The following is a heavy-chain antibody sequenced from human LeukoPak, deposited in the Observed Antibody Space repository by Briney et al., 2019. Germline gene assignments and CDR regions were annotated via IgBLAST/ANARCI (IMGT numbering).Heavy chain of an antibody. CDR2: IKDDGTEK. V-gene: IGHV3-7*04. D-gene: IGHD1-7*01. CDR1: GFTFSNYW. CDR3: ARGITGTTSGAFDI. J-gene: IGHJ3*02. Sequence: GGSLRLSCAASGFTFSNYWMGWVRQPPGKGLQWVANIKDDGTEKYYVDSVKGRFTISRDNAKNSLYLQMNSLRAEDTAVYYCARGITGTTSGAFDIWGQGTMVTVSS.